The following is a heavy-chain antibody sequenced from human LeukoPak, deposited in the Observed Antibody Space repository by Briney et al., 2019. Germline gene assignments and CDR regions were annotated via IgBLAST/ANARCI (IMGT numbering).Heavy chain of an antibody. V-gene: IGHV3-23*01. CDR3: ATLLAARTFDY. CDR2: ISGSGGST. Sequence: GGSLRLSCAASGFTFSSYAMSWVRQAPGKGLEWVSAISGSGGSTYYADSVKGRFTISRDNYKNTLYLQMNSLRAEDTAVYYCATLLAARTFDYWGQGTLVTVSS. J-gene: IGHJ4*02. D-gene: IGHD2-15*01. CDR1: GFTFSSYA.